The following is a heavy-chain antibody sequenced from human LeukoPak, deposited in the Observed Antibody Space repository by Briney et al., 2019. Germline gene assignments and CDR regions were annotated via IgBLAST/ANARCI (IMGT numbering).Heavy chain of an antibody. D-gene: IGHD1-14*01. V-gene: IGHV3-30*04. CDR2: ISYDGSNK. J-gene: IGHJ4*02. Sequence: GGSLRLSCAASGFTSSSYAMHWVRQAPGKGLEWVAVISYDGSNKYYADSVKGRFTISRDNSKNTLYLQMNSLRAEDTAVYYCARDSGIGLDYWGQGTLVTVSS. CDR3: ARDSGIGLDY. CDR1: GFTSSSYA.